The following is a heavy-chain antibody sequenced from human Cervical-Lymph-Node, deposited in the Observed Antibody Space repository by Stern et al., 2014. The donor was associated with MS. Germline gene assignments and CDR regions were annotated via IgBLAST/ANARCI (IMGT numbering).Heavy chain of an antibody. Sequence: EVQLVESGGGLVQPGGSLRLSCAASGFTFSDHYMDWVRQAPGKGLEWVGHTRNKANSDTTECAATVKGRFIISRDDSKNTLYLQMNSLKAEDTAVYYCALGGLLYLDYWGQGTLVTVSS. CDR2: TRNKANSDTT. J-gene: IGHJ4*02. CDR3: ALGGLLYLDY. CDR1: GFTFSDHY. V-gene: IGHV3-72*01. D-gene: IGHD2-21*02.